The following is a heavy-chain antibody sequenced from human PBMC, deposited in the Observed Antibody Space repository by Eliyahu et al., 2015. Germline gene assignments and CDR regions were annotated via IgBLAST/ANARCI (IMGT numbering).Heavy chain of an antibody. J-gene: IGHJ4*02. CDR3: AKDQDPPYYYDTPRGGFDY. CDR1: GFXFXSXA. V-gene: IGHV3-23*04. CDR2: ISGSGGST. Sequence: EVQLVESGGGLVQPGGSLRLSXAASGFXFXSXAXXWVRQAPGKGLGWVSAISGSGGSTYYADSVKGRFTISRDNSKNTLYLQMNSLRAEDTAVYYCAKDQDPPYYYDTPRGGFDYWGQGTLVTVSS. D-gene: IGHD3-22*01.